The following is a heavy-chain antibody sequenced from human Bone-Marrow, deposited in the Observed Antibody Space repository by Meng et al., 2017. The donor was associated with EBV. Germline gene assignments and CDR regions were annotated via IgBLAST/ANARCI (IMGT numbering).Heavy chain of an antibody. Sequence: VELGQSGAEVEKPEASVKVSCKASGYTFASYDINWVRQATGQGLEWMGWMNPNSGNTGYAQKFQGRVTMTRNTSISTAYMELSSLRSEDTAVYYCARGRLEARGYFDPWGQGTLVTVSS. D-gene: IGHD3-3*01. V-gene: IGHV1-8*01. J-gene: IGHJ5*02. CDR3: ARGRLEARGYFDP. CDR2: MNPNSGNT. CDR1: GYTFASYD.